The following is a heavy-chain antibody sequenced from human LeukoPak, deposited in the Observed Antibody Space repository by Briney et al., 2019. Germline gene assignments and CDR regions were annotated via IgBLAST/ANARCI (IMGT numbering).Heavy chain of an antibody. J-gene: IGHJ5*02. Sequence: ASVKVSCKASGGTFSSYAISWVRQAPGQGLEWMGRIIPILGIANYAQKFQGRVTITADKSTSTAYMELSSLRSEDTAVYYCARASVAAAGNNWFDPWGQGTQVTVSP. CDR2: IIPILGIA. D-gene: IGHD6-13*01. CDR3: ARASVAAAGNNWFDP. CDR1: GGTFSSYA. V-gene: IGHV1-69*04.